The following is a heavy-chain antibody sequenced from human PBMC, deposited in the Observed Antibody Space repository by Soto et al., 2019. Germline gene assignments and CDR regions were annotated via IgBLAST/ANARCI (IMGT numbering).Heavy chain of an antibody. Sequence: EVQLVESGGGLVQPGGSLRLSCAASGFTFSGYWMSWVRQAPGKGLDWVANINQDGSDIYYVDSVRGRFTISRDNARNSLYLQMNSLRAEDAAVYYCARPYGGNSAFDLWGQGTMVTVSS. CDR3: ARPYGGNSAFDL. J-gene: IGHJ3*01. V-gene: IGHV3-7*04. CDR1: GFTFSGYW. D-gene: IGHD4-17*01. CDR2: INQDGSDI.